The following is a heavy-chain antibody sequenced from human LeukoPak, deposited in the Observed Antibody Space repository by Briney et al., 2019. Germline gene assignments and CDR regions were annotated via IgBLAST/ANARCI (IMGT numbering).Heavy chain of an antibody. CDR3: ARALRPTYYYGSGSLAHYFYYMDV. CDR1: EYTFTGYY. Sequence: ASVKVSCKASEYTFTGYYMHWVRQAPGQGLEWMGWINPNSGGTNYAQKFQGRVTMTRDTSISTAYMELSRLRSDDTAVYYCARALRPTYYYGSGSLAHYFYYMDVWGKGTTATVSS. V-gene: IGHV1-2*02. J-gene: IGHJ6*03. CDR2: INPNSGGT. D-gene: IGHD3-10*01.